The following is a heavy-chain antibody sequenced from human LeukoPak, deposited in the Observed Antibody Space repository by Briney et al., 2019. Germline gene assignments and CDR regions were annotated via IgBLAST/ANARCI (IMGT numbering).Heavy chain of an antibody. J-gene: IGHJ4*02. CDR2: ISSSSSYI. D-gene: IGHD2-21*02. CDR1: GFTFSSYS. V-gene: IGHV3-21*01. Sequence: GGSLRLSCAAPGFTFSSYSMNWVRQAPGKGLEWVSSISSSSSYIYYADSVKGRFTISRDNAKNSLYLQMNSLRAEDTAVYYCARLLVTKGGFDYWGQGTLVTVSS. CDR3: ARLLVTKGGFDY.